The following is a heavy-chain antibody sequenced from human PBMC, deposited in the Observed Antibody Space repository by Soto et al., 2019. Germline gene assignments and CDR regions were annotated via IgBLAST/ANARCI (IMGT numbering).Heavy chain of an antibody. J-gene: IGHJ3*02. CDR1: GGSISSYD. V-gene: IGHV4-59*01. D-gene: IGHD2-2*01. CDR2: IYYSGST. CDR3: ARVTRRSAAFDI. Sequence: SETLSLTCTVSGGSISSYDWSWMRQPPGQGLEWIGYIYYSGSTNYNPSLTRRVTMSVDTSKNQFFLELSSVASADTGVYYCARVTRRSAAFDIWGQGTMVTVSS.